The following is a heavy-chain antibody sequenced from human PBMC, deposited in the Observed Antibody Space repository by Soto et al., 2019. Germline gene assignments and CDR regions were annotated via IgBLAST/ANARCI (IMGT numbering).Heavy chain of an antibody. Sequence: PGGSLRLSCAASGFTFSDYYMSWIRQAPGRGLEWVSYISGSGNTKYYADSVKGRFTISRDNAKKSLYLQMNSLRAEDTAVYYCTREGAGRSYGSESYFRPLDYWGQGTLVTVSS. CDR1: GFTFSDYY. D-gene: IGHD3-10*01. CDR3: TREGAGRSYGSESYFRPLDY. CDR2: ISGSGNTK. J-gene: IGHJ4*02. V-gene: IGHV3-11*01.